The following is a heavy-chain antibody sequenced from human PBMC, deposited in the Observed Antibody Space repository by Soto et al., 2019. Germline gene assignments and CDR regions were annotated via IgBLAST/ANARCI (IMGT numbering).Heavy chain of an antibody. J-gene: IGHJ4*02. CDR1: GYTFTDYY. CDR3: ARASSIAARLFDY. D-gene: IGHD6-6*01. V-gene: IGHV1-2*04. Sequence: GXSVKVSCKASGYTFTDYYMHWVREAPGQGLEWMGWINPNSGGTNYAQKFQGWVTMTRDTSISTAYMELSRLRSDDTAVYYCARASSIAARLFDYWGQGTLVTVSS. CDR2: INPNSGGT.